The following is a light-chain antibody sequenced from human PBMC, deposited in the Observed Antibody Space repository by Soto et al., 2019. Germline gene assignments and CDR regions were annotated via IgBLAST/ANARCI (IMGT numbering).Light chain of an antibody. CDR2: AAS. CDR1: QSISSY. V-gene: IGKV1-39*01. J-gene: IGKJ2*01. Sequence: DIPMTQSPSSLSASVGDRVTITCRASQSISSYLNWYQQKPGRAPKLLIDAASSLQSGVPSRFSGSGSGTDFTLTISRLQAEDFATYYCRQSYSTPYTFGRGTKLEMK. CDR3: RQSYSTPYT.